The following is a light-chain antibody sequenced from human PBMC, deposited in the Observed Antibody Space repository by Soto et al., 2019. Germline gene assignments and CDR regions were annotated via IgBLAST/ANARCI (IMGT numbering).Light chain of an antibody. J-gene: IGKJ1*01. CDR2: AAS. V-gene: IGKV3-20*01. CDR1: QSISSTY. CDR3: QQYYASSWT. Sequence: EIVLTPSPGTLSLSPGERATLSCRASQSISSTYLAWYRQKPGQAPRLLIYAASSRATGIPDRFSGSGSGTDFTLTISRLEPEDFAVYYCQQYYASSWTFGQGTKVDIK.